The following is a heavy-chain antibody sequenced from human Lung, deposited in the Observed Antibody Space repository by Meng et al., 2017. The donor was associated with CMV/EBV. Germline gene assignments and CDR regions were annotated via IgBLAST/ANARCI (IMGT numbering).Heavy chain of an antibody. D-gene: IGHD3-3*01. CDR3: ARDPGLDSAAYYDFWSGSPLYYYYGMDV. Sequence: GEXXKISCAASGFTFSSYSMNWVRQAPGKGLEWVSSISSSSSYIYYADSVKGRFTISRDNAKNSLYLQMNSLRAEDTAVYYCARDPGLDSAAYYDFWSGSPLYYYYGMDVWGQGXTVTVSS. V-gene: IGHV3-21*01. CDR1: GFTFSSYS. CDR2: ISSSSSYI. J-gene: IGHJ6*02.